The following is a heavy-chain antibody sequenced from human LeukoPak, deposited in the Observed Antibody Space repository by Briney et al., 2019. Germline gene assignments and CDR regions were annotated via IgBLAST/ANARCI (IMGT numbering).Heavy chain of an antibody. CDR3: ARGAYSSSWYYYYGMDV. D-gene: IGHD6-13*01. CDR1: GGSISSYY. Sequence: SETLSLTCTVSGGSISSYYWSWIRQPPGKGLEWIGYIYYSGSTNYNPSLKSRVTISVDTSKNQFSLKLSSVTAADTAVYYCARGAYSSSWYYYYGMDVWGQGTTVTVSS. V-gene: IGHV4-59*01. J-gene: IGHJ6*02. CDR2: IYYSGST.